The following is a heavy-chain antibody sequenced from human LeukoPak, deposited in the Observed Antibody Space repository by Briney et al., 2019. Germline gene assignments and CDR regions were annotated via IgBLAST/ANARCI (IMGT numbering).Heavy chain of an antibody. CDR2: ISSSSSYI. D-gene: IGHD3-22*01. J-gene: IGHJ4*02. Sequence: MSGGSLRLSCAASGFTFSSYSMNWVRQAPGKGLEWVSSISSSSSYIYYADSVKGRFTISRDNAKNSLYLQMNSLRAEDTAVYYCARDDDNYFDYWGQGTLVTVSP. V-gene: IGHV3-21*01. CDR1: GFTFSSYS. CDR3: ARDDDNYFDY.